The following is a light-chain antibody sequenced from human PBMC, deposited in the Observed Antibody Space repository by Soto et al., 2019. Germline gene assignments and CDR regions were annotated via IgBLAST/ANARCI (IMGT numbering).Light chain of an antibody. Sequence: EIVLTKSPGTLSLSPGERATLSCRPSQSVGSTYLDWYQQKPGQAPRLLIYAASSRATGIPDRFSGGASATDFTLTISRLEPEDFAVYYCRHYINSQWTFGQGTKVEIK. CDR2: AAS. CDR1: QSVGSTY. J-gene: IGKJ1*01. CDR3: RHYINSQWT. V-gene: IGKV3-20*01.